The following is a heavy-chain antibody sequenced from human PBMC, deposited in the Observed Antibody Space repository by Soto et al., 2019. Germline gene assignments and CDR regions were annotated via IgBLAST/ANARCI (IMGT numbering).Heavy chain of an antibody. V-gene: IGHV4-30-2*01. CDR1: GGSISSSGYS. CDR3: GRRSGGGDDY. Sequence: QLQLQESGSGLVKPSQTLSLTCAVSGGSISSSGYSWSWIRQPPGKGLEWIGYIYHGSTYYNPSPQSPVTISVDRAKNPFSLKAGSVTGADNARLYCGRRSGGGDDYRGQGNLVPVSS. CDR2: IYHGST. D-gene: IGHD2-15*01. J-gene: IGHJ4*02.